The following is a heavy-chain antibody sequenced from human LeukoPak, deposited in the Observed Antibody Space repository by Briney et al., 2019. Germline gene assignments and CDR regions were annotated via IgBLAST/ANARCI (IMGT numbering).Heavy chain of an antibody. D-gene: IGHD2-2*01. Sequence: ASVKVSCKASGGTFSSYAISWVRQAPGQGLEWMGGIIPIFGTANYAQKFQGRVTITTDESTSTAYMELSSLRSEDTAVYYCARASVVPAASYAFDIWGQGTMVTVSS. V-gene: IGHV1-69*05. J-gene: IGHJ3*02. CDR2: IIPIFGTA. CDR1: GGTFSSYA. CDR3: ARASVVPAASYAFDI.